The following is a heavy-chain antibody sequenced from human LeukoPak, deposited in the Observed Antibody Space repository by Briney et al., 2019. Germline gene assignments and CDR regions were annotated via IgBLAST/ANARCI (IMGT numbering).Heavy chain of an antibody. J-gene: IGHJ5*02. D-gene: IGHD4-17*01. Sequence: ASVKVSCKVSGYTLTELSMHWVRQAPGKGLEWMGSFDPEDGKTIYAQKFQGRVTMTEDTSTDTAYVELSSLRSEDTAVYYCARGGHDYGDYGRWDWFDPWGQGTLVTVSS. CDR1: GYTLTELS. CDR3: ARGGHDYGDYGRWDWFDP. V-gene: IGHV1-24*01. CDR2: FDPEDGKT.